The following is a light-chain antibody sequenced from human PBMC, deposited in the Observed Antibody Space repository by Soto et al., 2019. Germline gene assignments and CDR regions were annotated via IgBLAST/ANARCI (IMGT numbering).Light chain of an antibody. Sequence: DVQMTQSPSSLSASVGDRVTITCRASQDINSWLAWYQQKPGKAPKSLIYVASSLQTGVPLRFIGSGSGAFFTLPISSLQPADAATYYYQQYNICPPTFGGGTKVEIK. V-gene: IGKV1D-16*01. CDR1: QDINSW. J-gene: IGKJ4*02. CDR3: QQYNICPPT. CDR2: VAS.